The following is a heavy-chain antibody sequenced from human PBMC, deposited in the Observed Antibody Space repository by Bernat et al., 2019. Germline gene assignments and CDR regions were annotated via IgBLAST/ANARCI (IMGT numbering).Heavy chain of an antibody. CDR3: ARMQPLGSTNPTRHDY. CDR2: ISAYNGNT. D-gene: IGHD1-14*01. V-gene: IGHV1-18*01. CDR1: GYTFTSYG. J-gene: IGHJ4*02. Sequence: QVQLVQSGAEVKKPGASVKVSCKAPGYTFTSYGISWVRQAPGQGLEWMGWISAYNGNTNYAQKLQGRVTMTTDTSTSTPYMELRSLRSDDTAVYYCARMQPLGSTNPTRHDYWGQGTLVTVSS.